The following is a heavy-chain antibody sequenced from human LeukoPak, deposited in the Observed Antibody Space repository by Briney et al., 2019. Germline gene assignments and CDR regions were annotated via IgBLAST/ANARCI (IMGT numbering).Heavy chain of an antibody. J-gene: IGHJ4*02. D-gene: IGHD6-19*01. Sequence: SETLSLTCTVSGGSIGSYYWSWIRQPPGKGLEWIGYIYYSGSTNYNPSLKSRVTISVDTSKNQFSLKLSSVTAADTAVYYCARRHSSGWYPLDYWGQGTLVTVSS. V-gene: IGHV4-59*08. CDR1: GGSIGSYY. CDR3: ARRHSSGWYPLDY. CDR2: IYYSGST.